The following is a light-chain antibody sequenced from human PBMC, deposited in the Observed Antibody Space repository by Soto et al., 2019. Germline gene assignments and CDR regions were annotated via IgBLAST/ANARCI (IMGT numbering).Light chain of an antibody. Sequence: DMQMTQSAASVSASVGCSFSMTCRASQDISTLLAWYQQKPGTAPKLLIYAASSLQNGVPSRFSGSGSGTDFTLTISSLQPDDFATYYCQHYNSYSEAFGQGTKVDIK. CDR1: QDISTL. J-gene: IGKJ1*01. CDR3: QHYNSYSEA. CDR2: AAS. V-gene: IGKV1D-12*01.